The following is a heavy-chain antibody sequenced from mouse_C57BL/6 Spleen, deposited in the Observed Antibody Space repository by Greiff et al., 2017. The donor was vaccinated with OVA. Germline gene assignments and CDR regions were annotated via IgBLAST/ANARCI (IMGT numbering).Heavy chain of an antibody. D-gene: IGHD2-3*01. V-gene: IGHV1-61*01. J-gene: IGHJ2*01. Sequence: QVQLQQPGAELVRPGSSVKLSCKASGYTFTSYWMDWVKQRPGQGLEWIGNIYPSDSETHYNQKFKDKATLTVDKSSSTAYMQLSSLTSEDSAVYYCARSDDGYGYFDYWGQGTTLTVSS. CDR2: IYPSDSET. CDR1: GYTFTSYW. CDR3: ARSDDGYGYFDY.